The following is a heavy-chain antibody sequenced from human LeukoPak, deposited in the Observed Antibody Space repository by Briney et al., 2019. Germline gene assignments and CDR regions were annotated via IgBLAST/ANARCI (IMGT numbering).Heavy chain of an antibody. J-gene: IGHJ4*02. V-gene: IGHV3-7*01. CDR1: GFTFSIYA. CDR2: IKQDGSEK. CDR3: CSWPEFDY. Sequence: GGSLRLSCAASGFTFSIYAMSWVRQGTGKGLEWVANIKQDGSEKYYVDSVKGRFTISRDNAKNSLYLQMNSLRAEDTAVYYCCSWPEFDYWGQGTLVTVSS. D-gene: IGHD6-13*01.